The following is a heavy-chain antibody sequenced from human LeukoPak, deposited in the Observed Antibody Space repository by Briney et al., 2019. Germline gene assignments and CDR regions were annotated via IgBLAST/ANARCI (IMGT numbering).Heavy chain of an antibody. CDR1: GYTFTSYY. CDR3: ARAVKRYGDYSSASTSMGY. J-gene: IGHJ4*02. V-gene: IGHV1-46*01. CDR2: INPSGGST. D-gene: IGHD4-17*01. Sequence: GASVKVSCKASGYTFTSYYIHWVRQAPGQGLEWMGIINPSGGSTSYAQKFQGRVTMTRDMSTSTVYMELSSLRSEDTAVYYCARAVKRYGDYSSASTSMGYWGQGTLVTVSS.